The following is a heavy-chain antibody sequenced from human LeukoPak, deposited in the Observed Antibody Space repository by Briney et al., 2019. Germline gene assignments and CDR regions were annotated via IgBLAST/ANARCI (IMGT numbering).Heavy chain of an antibody. J-gene: IGHJ4*02. CDR2: IHTGNSDS. D-gene: IGHD3-10*01. V-gene: IGHV5-51*01. Sequence: GESLKISCKGSGYFVTHHWIGWVRQLPGKGLEWMAIIHTGNSDSKYSPSFQGQVTMSVDKSISTAYLQWSSLKASDTAMYYCAYSGSYYNPPFQYWGQGTLVTVSS. CDR1: GYFVTHHW. CDR3: AYSGSYYNPPFQY.